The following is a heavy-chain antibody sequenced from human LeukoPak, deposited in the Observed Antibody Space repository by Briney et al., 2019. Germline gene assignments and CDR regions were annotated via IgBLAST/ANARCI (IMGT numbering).Heavy chain of an antibody. V-gene: IGHV3-13*01. CDR1: GFTFSRYD. J-gene: IGHJ4*02. CDR2: IGTAGDT. Sequence: GGSLRLSCAASGFTFSRYDMHWVRQATGKGLEWVSAIGTAGDTYYPGSVKDRLTISRENVKNSLFLQMNSLRVEDTAVYYCARSVGSSSAYWGQGTLVTVSS. CDR3: ARSVGSSSAY. D-gene: IGHD6-6*01.